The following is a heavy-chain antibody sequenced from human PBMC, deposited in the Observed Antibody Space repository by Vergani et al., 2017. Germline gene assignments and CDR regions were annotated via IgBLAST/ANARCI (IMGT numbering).Heavy chain of an antibody. Sequence: QVQLPESGPGLVKPSETRSLTRTVSGGSVSSGSYYWSWIRQPPGKGLELIGYIFYSWRTNYKPPLKSRITISVDTAKNQFSLKLSSVTAADTAVYYCARVPGIAAAGTTIFYYYYYMDVWGKGTTVTVSS. D-gene: IGHD6-13*01. V-gene: IGHV4-61*01. CDR1: GGSVSSGSYY. CDR2: IFYSWRT. CDR3: ARVPGIAAAGTTIFYYYYYMDV. J-gene: IGHJ6*03.